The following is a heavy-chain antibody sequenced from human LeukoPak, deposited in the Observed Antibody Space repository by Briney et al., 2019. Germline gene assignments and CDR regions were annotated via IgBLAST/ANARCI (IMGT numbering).Heavy chain of an antibody. J-gene: IGHJ4*02. Sequence: PSETLSLTCTVSGYSISSGYYWGWIRQPPGKGLEWNGSIYHSGRTFYNPSLKSRVTISVDTSKNQFSLKLSSVTAADTAVYYCARETYYYDSSGYYSHWGQGTLVTVSS. V-gene: IGHV4-38-2*02. CDR3: ARETYYYDSSGYYSH. D-gene: IGHD3-22*01. CDR2: IYHSGRT. CDR1: GYSISSGYY.